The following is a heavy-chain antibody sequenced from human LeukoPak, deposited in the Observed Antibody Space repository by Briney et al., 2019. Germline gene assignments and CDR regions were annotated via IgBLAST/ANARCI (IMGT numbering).Heavy chain of an antibody. CDR1: GFIFSSYG. D-gene: IGHD1-1*01. V-gene: IGHV3-30*02. CDR3: AKGYSPDY. J-gene: IGHJ4*02. CDR2: IRYDGNNK. Sequence: GGSLRLSCAASGFIFSSYGMHWVRQAPGKGLEWVAFIRYDGNNKYYADSVKGRFTISRDNSKNTLYLQMNSLRAEDTAVYYCAKGYSPDYWGQGTLVAVSS.